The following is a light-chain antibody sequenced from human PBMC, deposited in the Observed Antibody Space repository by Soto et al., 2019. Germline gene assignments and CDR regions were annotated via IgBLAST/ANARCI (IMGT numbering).Light chain of an antibody. CDR2: GAS. CDR1: QSVRSN. J-gene: IGKJ4*01. V-gene: IGKV3-15*01. CDR3: QQYNNWPLT. Sequence: ETVMTQSPASLSMSPGEGVTLSCRPSQSVRSNLAWYQQRPGQAPRLLIYGASTRAADIPARSSGSGSGAEFTLTISSLQSEDFAFYYCQQYNNWPLTFGGGTKV.